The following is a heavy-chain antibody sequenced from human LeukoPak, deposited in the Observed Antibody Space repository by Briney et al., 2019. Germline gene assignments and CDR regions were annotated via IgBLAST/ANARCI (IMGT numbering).Heavy chain of an antibody. D-gene: IGHD2-8*02. CDR1: GFTFSIHG. CDR2: ISGGDDST. V-gene: IGHV3-23*01. CDR3: AKVWWGKRTLDY. J-gene: IGHJ4*02. Sequence: GGSLRLSCVASGFTFSIHGISWVRQAPGKGLEWVSTISGGDDSTYYTDSVRGRFTISRDNSKNTLYLQMNSLRAEDTALYYCAKVWWGKRTLDYWGQGNQLTVSS.